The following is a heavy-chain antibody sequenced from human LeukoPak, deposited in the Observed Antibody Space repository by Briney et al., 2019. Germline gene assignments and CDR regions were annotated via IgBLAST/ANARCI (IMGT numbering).Heavy chain of an antibody. CDR1: GYTFTIYS. CDR2: IISSGGST. Sequence: SGYTFTIYSISLVRQPPAQGLELVSAIISSGGSTYYADSVKGRFTISRDNSKNTLYLQMNSLRAEDTAVYYCAKESRRFSECLLSIDYWGQGTLVTVSS. CDR3: AKESRRFSECLLSIDY. V-gene: IGHV3-23*01. D-gene: IGHD3-3*01. J-gene: IGHJ4*02.